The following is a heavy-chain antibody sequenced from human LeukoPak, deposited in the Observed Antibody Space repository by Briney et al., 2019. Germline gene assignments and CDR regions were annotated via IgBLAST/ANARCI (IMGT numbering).Heavy chain of an antibody. V-gene: IGHV1-69*13. J-gene: IGHJ5*02. D-gene: IGHD3-10*01. CDR2: IILIFGTE. Sequence: ATVKVSCKASGGTFSSYAISWVRQAPGQGLEWMGGIILIFGTENYAQKFQGRVTITADESTSTAYMELSSLRSEDTAVYYCARGRDLDWFDPWGQGTLVTVSS. CDR3: ARGRDLDWFDP. CDR1: GGTFSSYA.